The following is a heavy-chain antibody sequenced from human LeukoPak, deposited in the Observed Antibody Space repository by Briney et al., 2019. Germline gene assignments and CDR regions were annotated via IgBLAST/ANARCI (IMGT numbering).Heavy chain of an antibody. J-gene: IGHJ4*02. CDR2: ISYDGSNK. V-gene: IGHV3-30-3*01. CDR3: ARGILGYCSSTSCSYFGDY. D-gene: IGHD2-2*01. CDR1: GFTFSSYA. Sequence: GGSLRLSCAASGFTFSSYAMHWVRQAPGKGLEWVAVISYDGSNKYYADSVKGRFTISRDNSKNTLYLQMNSPRAEDTAVYYCARGILGYCSSTSCSYFGDYWGQGTLVTVSS.